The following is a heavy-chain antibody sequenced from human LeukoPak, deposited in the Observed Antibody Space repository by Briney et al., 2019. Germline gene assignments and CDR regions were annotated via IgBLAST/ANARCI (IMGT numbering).Heavy chain of an antibody. J-gene: IGHJ5*02. V-gene: IGHV4-61*05. D-gene: IGHD2-8*01. CDR1: GGSISSSSYY. CDR2: IYYSGST. Sequence: ETLSLTCTVSGGSISSSSYYWGWIRQPPGKGLEWIGYIYYSGSTNYNPSLKSRVTISVDTSKNQFSLKLSSVTAADTAVYYCARHAVYCTNGVCLHPKLGNWFDPWGQGTLVTVSS. CDR3: ARHAVYCTNGVCLHPKLGNWFDP.